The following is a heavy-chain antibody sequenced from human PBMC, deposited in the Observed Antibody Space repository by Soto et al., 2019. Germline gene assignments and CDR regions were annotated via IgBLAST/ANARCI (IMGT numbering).Heavy chain of an antibody. CDR2: VSYDGNNK. CDR1: GFSFSNYD. D-gene: IGHD2-21*01. J-gene: IGHJ4*02. V-gene: IGHV3-30*18. Sequence: QVQLVESGGGVVQPGRSLRLSCAASGFSFSNYDMQWVRQAPGKGLEWVAVVSYDGNNKYYADSVKGRFTISRDNSKNMLYLHMDSLRPEDSAVYYCAKDRSLLGYYFDYWGQGTLVSVSS. CDR3: AKDRSLLGYYFDY.